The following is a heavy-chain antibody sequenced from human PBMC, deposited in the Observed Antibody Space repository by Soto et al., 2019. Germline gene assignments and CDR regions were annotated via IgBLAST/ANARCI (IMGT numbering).Heavy chain of an antibody. CDR1: GFTFSSYA. CDR3: AKPLEWLPSLYYYYMDV. J-gene: IGHJ6*03. D-gene: IGHD3-3*01. Sequence: EVQLLESGGGLVQPGGSLRLSCAASGFTFSSYAMSWVRQAPGKGLEWVSAISGSGGSTYYADSVKGRFTISRDNSKNTLYLQMNSLRAEDTAVYYCAKPLEWLPSLYYYYMDVWGKGTTVTVSS. CDR2: ISGSGGST. V-gene: IGHV3-23*01.